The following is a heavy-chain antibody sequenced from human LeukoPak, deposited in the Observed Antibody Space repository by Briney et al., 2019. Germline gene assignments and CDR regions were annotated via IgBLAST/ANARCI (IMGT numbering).Heavy chain of an antibody. CDR1: GGSFSGYY. V-gene: IGHV4-34*01. CDR2: INHSGST. Sequence: SETLSLTCAVYGGSFSGYYWSWIRQPPGKGLEWIGEINHSGSTNYNPSLKSRVTISVDTSKNQFSLKLSSVTAADTAVYYCARMVRGVIWFDPWGQGTLVTISS. J-gene: IGHJ5*02. CDR3: ARMVRGVIWFDP. D-gene: IGHD3-10*01.